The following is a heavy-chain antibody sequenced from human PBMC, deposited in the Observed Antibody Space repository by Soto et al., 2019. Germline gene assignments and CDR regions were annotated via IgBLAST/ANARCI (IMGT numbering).Heavy chain of an antibody. CDR3: ARLSGDGFWKSYSPYNLFES. J-gene: IGHJ5*01. Sequence: LRLSCAASGFAFANYEMHWVRQAPGKGLDWVAYINGGGDVKYYADSVEGRFTISRDNAKNALFLQMDNLRAEDTAIYYCARLSGDGFWKSYSPYNLFESWGQGALVTVSS. CDR2: INGGGDVK. CDR1: GFAFANYE. D-gene: IGHD3-3*01. V-gene: IGHV3-48*03.